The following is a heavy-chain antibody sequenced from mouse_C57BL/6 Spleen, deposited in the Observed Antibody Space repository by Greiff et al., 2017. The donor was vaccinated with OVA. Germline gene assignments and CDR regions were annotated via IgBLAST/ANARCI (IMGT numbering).Heavy chain of an antibody. J-gene: IGHJ3*01. CDR2: IDPENGDT. D-gene: IGHD2-10*01. CDR3: TPYYGNSL. Sequence: EVQLQQSGAELVRPGASVKLSCTASGFNIKDDYMHWVKQRPEQGLEWIGWIDPENGDTEYASKFQGKATITADTSSNTAYLQLSSLTSEDTAVYYCTPYYGNSLWGQGTLVTVSA. V-gene: IGHV14-4*01. CDR1: GFNIKDDY.